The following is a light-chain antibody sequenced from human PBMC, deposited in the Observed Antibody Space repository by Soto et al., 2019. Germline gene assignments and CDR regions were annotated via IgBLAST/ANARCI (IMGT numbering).Light chain of an antibody. CDR1: QNVTSAY. CDR2: GAS. V-gene: IGKV3-20*01. Sequence: EIVLTQSPGTLSMSPGERATLSCRASQNVTSAYLAWYQHKAGQAPRLLIYGASYRATGIPVRFSGSGSGTDFTLTISSLEPEDFAVYYCQQYGSSPWTFGQGTKVEIK. CDR3: QQYGSSPWT. J-gene: IGKJ1*01.